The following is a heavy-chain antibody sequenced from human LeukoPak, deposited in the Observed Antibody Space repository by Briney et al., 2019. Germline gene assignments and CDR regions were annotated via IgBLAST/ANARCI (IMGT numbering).Heavy chain of an antibody. J-gene: IGHJ4*02. CDR1: GYTFTSYY. CDR2: INPSGGST. V-gene: IGHV1-46*01. Sequence: RASVKVSCKASGYTFTSYYMHWVRQAPGQGLEWMGIINPSGGSTSYAQKFQGRVTMTRDTSTSTVYMELSRLRSDDTAVYYCARDLGFWSAYMTLDYWGQGALVTVSS. D-gene: IGHD3-3*01. CDR3: ARDLGFWSAYMTLDY.